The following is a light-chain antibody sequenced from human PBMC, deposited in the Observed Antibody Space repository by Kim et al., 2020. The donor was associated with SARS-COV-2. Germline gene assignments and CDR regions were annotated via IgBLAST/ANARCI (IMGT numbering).Light chain of an antibody. J-gene: IGLJ1*01. CDR2: QDS. V-gene: IGLV3-1*01. CDR3: QSWESSTYV. Sequence: SYELTQPPSVSVSPGQTASITCSGDKLGDKYACWYQQKPGQSPVLVIYQDSKRPSGIPERFSGSNSGNTATLTISGTQAMDEADYYCQSWESSTYV. CDR1: KLGDKY.